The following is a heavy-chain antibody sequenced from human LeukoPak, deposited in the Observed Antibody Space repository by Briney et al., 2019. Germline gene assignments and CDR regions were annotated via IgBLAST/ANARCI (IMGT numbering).Heavy chain of an antibody. CDR2: ISSSGSTI. Sequence: QPGGSLRLSCAASGFTFSSYEMNWVRQAPGKGLEWVSYISSSGSTIYYADSVKGRFTISRGNAKNSLYLQMNSLRAEDTAVYYCASNTYYYDSSGYSGGCYFDYWGQGTLVTVSS. J-gene: IGHJ4*02. V-gene: IGHV3-48*03. D-gene: IGHD3-22*01. CDR1: GFTFSSYE. CDR3: ASNTYYYDSSGYSGGCYFDY.